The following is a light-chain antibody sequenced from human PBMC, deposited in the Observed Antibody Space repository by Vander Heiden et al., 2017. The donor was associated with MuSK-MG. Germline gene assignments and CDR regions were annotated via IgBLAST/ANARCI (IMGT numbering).Light chain of an antibody. J-gene: IGKJ2*01. CDR2: DAS. Sequence: EIVSTHSPGTLSLAPGERATLSCRARRSVIINYLAWYQQRPGQVPRLLIYDASSRATGIADRFRGSGSGTDFTLTINGLEPEDSAVYYCQQYGTSPFTFGQGTKLEIK. V-gene: IGKV3-20*01. CDR3: QQYGTSPFT. CDR1: RSVIINY.